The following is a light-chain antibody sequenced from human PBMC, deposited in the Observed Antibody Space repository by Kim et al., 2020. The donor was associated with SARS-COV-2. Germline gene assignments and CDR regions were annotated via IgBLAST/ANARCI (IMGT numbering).Light chain of an antibody. CDR2: EVS. V-gene: IGLV2-8*01. J-gene: IGLJ3*02. CDR1: RSDVGSYTR. CDR3: SSWGGSNNWV. Sequence: GQSVTISCTGTRSDVGSYTRVSWYQQSPGTAPKLMIYEVSNRPSGVPDRFSGSKSGNTASLTVSGLQAEDEADYYCSSWGGSNNWVFGGGTQLTVL.